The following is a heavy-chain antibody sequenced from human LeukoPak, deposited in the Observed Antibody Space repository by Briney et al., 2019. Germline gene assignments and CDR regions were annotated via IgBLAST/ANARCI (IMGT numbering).Heavy chain of an antibody. CDR2: ISYDGSNK. CDR1: GFTFSSYA. CDR3: ARPYYDSSGYYWEAFDI. J-gene: IGHJ3*02. V-gene: IGHV3-30-3*01. D-gene: IGHD3-22*01. Sequence: GGSLGLSCAASGFTFSSYAMHWVRQAPGKGLEWVAVISYDGSNKYYADSVKGRFTISRDNSKNTLYLQMNSLRAEDTAVYYCARPYYDSSGYYWEAFDIWGQGTMVTVSS.